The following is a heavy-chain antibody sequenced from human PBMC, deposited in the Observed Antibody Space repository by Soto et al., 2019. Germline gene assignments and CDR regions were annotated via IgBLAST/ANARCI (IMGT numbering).Heavy chain of an antibody. D-gene: IGHD3-16*01. CDR2: ISATGGGT. CDR3: AKDRRAGGNSAFYFDF. Sequence: SLRLSCAASGFKFSSYAMSWVRQAPGKGLEWVSLISATGGGTYYADSVKGRFTISRDNSDNTLYLQVHSLRAEDTAVYYCAKDRRAGGNSAFYFDFWGQGAQVTVS. CDR1: GFKFSSYA. V-gene: IGHV3-23*01. J-gene: IGHJ5*01.